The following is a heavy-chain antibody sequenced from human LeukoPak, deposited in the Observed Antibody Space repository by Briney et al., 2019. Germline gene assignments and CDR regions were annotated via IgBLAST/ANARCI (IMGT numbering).Heavy chain of an antibody. V-gene: IGHV3-74*01. J-gene: IGHJ4*02. D-gene: IGHD3-9*01. CDR3: AKDQTGYFITVFDY. CDR1: GFTFSSYW. Sequence: GGSLRLSCAASGFTFSSYWMHWVRQAPGKGLVWVSRINSDGSFTNYADSVKGRFTISRDNAKNTLYLQMNSLRAEDTAVYYCAKDQTGYFITVFDYWGQGTLVTVSS. CDR2: INSDGSFT.